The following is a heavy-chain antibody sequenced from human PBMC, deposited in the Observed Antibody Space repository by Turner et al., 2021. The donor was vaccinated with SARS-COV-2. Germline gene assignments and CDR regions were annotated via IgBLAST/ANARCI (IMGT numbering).Heavy chain of an antibody. Sequence: QLQLQHSGPALVNPSPTLSLPCTVSGTSLRSGDDYRPWVSQHPGKGLQWMGYIYNSGSTYYNPSLKSRLTLSADPSKNQFSLNLKSLTAADTAVYYCARVRGTWGYGGGCYSGGMDVWGQGTTGIVSS. J-gene: IGHJ6*02. D-gene: IGHD2-15*01. CDR1: GTSLRSGDDY. CDR2: IYNSGST. V-gene: IGHV4-31*03. CDR3: ARVRGTWGYGGGCYSGGMDV.